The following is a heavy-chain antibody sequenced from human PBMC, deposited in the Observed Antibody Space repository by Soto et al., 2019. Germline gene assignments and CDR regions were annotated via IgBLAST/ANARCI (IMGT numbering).Heavy chain of an antibody. Sequence: EVQLVESGGGLVQPGGSLRLSCAASGFTFSSYGMNWVRQAPGKGLEWVSYISTGSASIYYADSVKGRFTISRDNAKNSLFVHMDSATDEDAAVCYGARDSGSYSSSSESYWFFDLWGRGTLVAVSS. V-gene: IGHV3-48*02. CDR1: GFTFSSYG. CDR2: ISTGSASI. CDR3: ARDSGSYSSSSESYWFFDL. D-gene: IGHD6-6*01. J-gene: IGHJ2*01.